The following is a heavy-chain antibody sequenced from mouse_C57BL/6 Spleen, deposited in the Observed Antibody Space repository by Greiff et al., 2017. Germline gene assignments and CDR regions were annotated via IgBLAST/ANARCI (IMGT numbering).Heavy chain of an antibody. J-gene: IGHJ1*03. D-gene: IGHD1-1*01. CDR3: TTYYGSSMYFDV. V-gene: IGHV14-1*01. CDR2: IDPEDGDT. Sequence: VQLQQSGAELVRPGASVKLSCTASGFNIKDYYMHWVKQRPEQGLEWIGRIDPEDGDTEYAPKLQGKATMTADTSSNTAYLQLSSLTSEDTAVYSCTTYYGSSMYFDVWGTGTTVTVSS. CDR1: GFNIKDYY.